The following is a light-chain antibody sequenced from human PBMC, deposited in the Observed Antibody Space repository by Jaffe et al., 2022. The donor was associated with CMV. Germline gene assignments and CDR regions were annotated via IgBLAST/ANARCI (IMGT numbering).Light chain of an antibody. Sequence: QSALTQPASVSGSPGQSVTISCTGTSSDVGGYNYVSWYQQHPGKAPNLMIYDVTNRPSGVSNRFSGSKSGNTASLTISGLQAEDEADYYCSSYAGSSTLGVFGTGTKVTVL. J-gene: IGLJ1*01. CDR2: DVT. V-gene: IGLV2-14*03. CDR3: SSYAGSSTLGV. CDR1: SSDVGGYNY.